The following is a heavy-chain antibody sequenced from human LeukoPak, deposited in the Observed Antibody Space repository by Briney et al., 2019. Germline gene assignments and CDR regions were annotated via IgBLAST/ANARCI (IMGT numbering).Heavy chain of an antibody. V-gene: IGHV4-34*01. Sequence: SETLSLTCAVYGGSFSGYYWSWIRQPPGKGLERIGEINHSGSTNYNPSLKSRVTISVDTSKNRFSLKLSSVTAADTAVYYCARLGYCGGDCYYYYMDVWGKGTTVTISS. CDR2: INHSGST. J-gene: IGHJ6*03. CDR3: ARLGYCGGDCYYYYMDV. D-gene: IGHD2-21*01. CDR1: GGSFSGYY.